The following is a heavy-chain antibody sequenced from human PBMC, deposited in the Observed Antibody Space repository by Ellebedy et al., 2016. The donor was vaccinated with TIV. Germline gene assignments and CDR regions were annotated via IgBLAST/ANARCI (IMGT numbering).Heavy chain of an antibody. J-gene: IGHJ6*02. CDR1: GFAVSSNY. Sequence: GESLKISCAASGFAVSSNYMTWVRQAPGRGLEWVSLIYSNGNTHYADSVRGRFTIARDSSKNTLDLQMNSLRAEDTAVYYCARAGEYCYFPQNCYAMDVWGQGTTVTVS. V-gene: IGHV3-53*01. CDR3: ARAGEYCYFPQNCYAMDV. D-gene: IGHD2/OR15-2a*01. CDR2: IYSNGNT.